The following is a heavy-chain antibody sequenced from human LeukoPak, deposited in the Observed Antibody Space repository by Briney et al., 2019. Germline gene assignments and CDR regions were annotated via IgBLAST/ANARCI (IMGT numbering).Heavy chain of an antibody. CDR3: TRDSGTYNWFDS. CDR2: IDKKDKGYATAT. V-gene: IGHV3-73*01. CDR1: GFTFSGSA. D-gene: IGHD1-26*01. J-gene: IGHJ5*01. Sequence: PGGSLRLSCAASGFTFSGSAIHWVRQSSGKGLEWVGQIDKKDKGYATATAYAASVKARFTISRDDSINTAYLQMKSLKAEDTALYYCTRDSGTYNWFDSWGQGTLVTVSS.